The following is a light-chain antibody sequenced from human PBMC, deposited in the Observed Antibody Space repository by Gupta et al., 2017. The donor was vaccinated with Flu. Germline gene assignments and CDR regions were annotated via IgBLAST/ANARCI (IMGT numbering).Light chain of an antibody. J-gene: IGKJ2*02. CDR1: QSISSY. Sequence: DIPMTQSPSSLSASVGDRVTITCRASQSISSYLNWYQQKPGKAPKLLIYAASSLQSGVTSRFSGSGSGTDVTLTISSLQTEDFATYDGQQSYRTTCTFGHGTKVEIK. CDR3: QQSYRTTCT. CDR2: AAS. V-gene: IGKV1-39*01.